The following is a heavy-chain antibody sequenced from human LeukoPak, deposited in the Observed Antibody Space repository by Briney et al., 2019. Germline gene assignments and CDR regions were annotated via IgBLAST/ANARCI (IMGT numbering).Heavy chain of an antibody. D-gene: IGHD4-17*01. CDR1: GGSISSYY. Sequence: PSETLSLTCTVSGGSISSYYWSWIRQPPGKGLEWIGYIYYSGSTNYIPSLKSRVTISVDTSKNQFSLKLSSVTAADTAVYYCARHYTVDYGDYFDYWGQGTLVTVSS. CDR3: ARHYTVDYGDYFDY. V-gene: IGHV4-59*08. J-gene: IGHJ4*02. CDR2: IYYSGST.